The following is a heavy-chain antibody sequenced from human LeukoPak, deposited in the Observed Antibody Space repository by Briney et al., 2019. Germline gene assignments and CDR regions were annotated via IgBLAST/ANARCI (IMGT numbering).Heavy chain of an antibody. Sequence: SETLSLTCAVYGGSFSGYYWSWIRQPPGKGLEWIGEINHSGSTNYNPSLKSRVTISVDTSKNQFSLKLSSVTAADTAVYYCARAPPRYCSGGSCYFLTPWGQGTLVTVSS. V-gene: IGHV4-34*01. D-gene: IGHD2-15*01. J-gene: IGHJ5*02. CDR2: INHSGST. CDR3: ARAPPRYCSGGSCYFLTP. CDR1: GGSFSGYY.